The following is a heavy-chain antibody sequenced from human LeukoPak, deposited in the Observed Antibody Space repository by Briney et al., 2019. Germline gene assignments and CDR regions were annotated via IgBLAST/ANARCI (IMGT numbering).Heavy chain of an antibody. CDR2: ISSSGSTI. Sequence: GGSLRLSCAASGFTFSDYYMSWIRQAPGKGLEWVSYISSSGSTIYYADSVKGRFTISRDNAKNSLYLQMNSLRAEDTAVYYCARALSDYYDSSGLDYWGQGTLVTVSS. J-gene: IGHJ4*02. V-gene: IGHV3-11*01. CDR1: GFTFSDYY. CDR3: ARALSDYYDSSGLDY. D-gene: IGHD3-22*01.